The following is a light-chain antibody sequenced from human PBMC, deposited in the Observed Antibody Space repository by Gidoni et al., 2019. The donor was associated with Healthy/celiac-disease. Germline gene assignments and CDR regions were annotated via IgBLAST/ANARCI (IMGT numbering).Light chain of an antibody. Sequence: AIRMTQSPSSFSASTGDRVTITCRASQGISSYLAWYQQKPGKAPKLLIYAASTLQSGVPSRFSGSCSGTDFPLTISCLQSEDFATYYCQQYYSYPRTFGQGTKVEIK. V-gene: IGKV1-8*01. CDR1: QGISSY. CDR2: AAS. CDR3: QQYYSYPRT. J-gene: IGKJ1*01.